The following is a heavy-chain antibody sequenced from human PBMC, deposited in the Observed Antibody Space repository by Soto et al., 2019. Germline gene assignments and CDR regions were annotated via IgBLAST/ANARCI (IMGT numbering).Heavy chain of an antibody. CDR3: AKEGCVAAAGARNCYYGMDV. Sequence: QVQLVESGGGVVQPGRSLRLSCAASGFTFSDFGMHWVRQAPGKGLEWVAIISYDGDNRYYADSVKGRFSISRDNSQTAVYLQMTSMRTEDTAIYYCAKEGCVAAAGARNCYYGMDVWGEGTTVTVSS. V-gene: IGHV3-30*18. CDR1: GFTFSDFG. J-gene: IGHJ6*04. D-gene: IGHD6-13*01. CDR2: ISYDGDNR.